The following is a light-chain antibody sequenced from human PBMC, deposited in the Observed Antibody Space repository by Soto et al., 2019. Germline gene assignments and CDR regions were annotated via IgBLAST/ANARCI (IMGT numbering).Light chain of an antibody. CDR1: QGISTD. CDR2: AAS. Sequence: DIQFCRSPSSVSASVAERVTITPRSSQGISTDLAWYQQKPGKAPKLLIYAASSLQSGVPPRFSGSGSGTDFTLTISSLQPEDFAIYYCQQANRVPLSFGQGTRLEIK. CDR3: QQANRVPLS. V-gene: IGKV1-12*01. J-gene: IGKJ5*01.